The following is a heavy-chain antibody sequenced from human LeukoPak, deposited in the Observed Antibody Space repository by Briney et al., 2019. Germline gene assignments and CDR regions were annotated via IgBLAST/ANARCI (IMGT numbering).Heavy chain of an antibody. CDR3: ARDSNDSSGYYYSTFDY. V-gene: IGHV3-7*01. J-gene: IGHJ4*02. D-gene: IGHD3-22*01. Sequence: GGSLRLSCAASGFTFSSYWMSWVRQAPGKGLEWVANIKQDGSEKYYVDSVKGRFAISRDNAKNSLYLQMNNLRAEDTAVYYCARDSNDSSGYYYSTFDYWGQGTLVTVSS. CDR1: GFTFSSYW. CDR2: IKQDGSEK.